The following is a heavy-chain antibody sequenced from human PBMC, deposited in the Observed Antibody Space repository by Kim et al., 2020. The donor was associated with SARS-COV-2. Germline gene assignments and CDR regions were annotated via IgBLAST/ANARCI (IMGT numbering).Heavy chain of an antibody. J-gene: IGHJ6*02. CDR2: LNAANGDT. Sequence: ASVKVSCKASGYTFTYHAIYWVRQAPGQRLEWVGWLNAANGDTKFSQEFQGRVAFTRDTSANTAYMELSSLRSEDSAVYYCARPYAGNYPGHGMDVWGQGTTVTVSS. V-gene: IGHV1-3*03. CDR3: ARPYAGNYPGHGMDV. D-gene: IGHD1-7*01. CDR1: GYTFTYHA.